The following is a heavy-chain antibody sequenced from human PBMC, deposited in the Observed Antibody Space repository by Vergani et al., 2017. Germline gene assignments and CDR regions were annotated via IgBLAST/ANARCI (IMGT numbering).Heavy chain of an antibody. CDR1: GYSISSGYY. Sequence: QVQLQESGPGLVKPSETLSLTCTVSGYSISSGYYWGWIRQPPGKGLEWIGSIYPSGGTYYNPSLKIRVPISVDTSKNQFSLKLSSVTAADTAVYDCVRSSSWYLRFDYWGQGTLVTVSS. D-gene: IGHD6-13*01. CDR3: VRSSSWYLRFDY. V-gene: IGHV4-38-2*02. CDR2: IYPSGGT. J-gene: IGHJ4*02.